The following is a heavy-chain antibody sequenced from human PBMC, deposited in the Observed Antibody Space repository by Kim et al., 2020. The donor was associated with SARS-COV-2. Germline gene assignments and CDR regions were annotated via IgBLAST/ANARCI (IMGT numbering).Heavy chain of an antibody. D-gene: IGHD3-3*01. J-gene: IGHJ5*02. CDR2: ISSSSSYI. CDR1: GFTFSSYS. Sequence: GGSLRLSCAASGFTFSSYSMNWVRQAPGKGLEWVSSISSSSSYIYYADSVKGRFTISRDNAKNSLYLQMNSLRAEDTAVYYCAREERLSQFWSGYYLTPFDPWGQGTLVTVSS. CDR3: AREERLSQFWSGYYLTPFDP. V-gene: IGHV3-21*01.